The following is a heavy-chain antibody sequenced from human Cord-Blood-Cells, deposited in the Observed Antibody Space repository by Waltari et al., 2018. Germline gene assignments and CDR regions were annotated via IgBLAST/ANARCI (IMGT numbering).Heavy chain of an antibody. CDR1: GFTFSSYG. V-gene: IGHV3-30*18. J-gene: IGHJ4*02. CDR2: ISYDGSNK. Sequence: QVQLVESGGGVVQPGRSLRLSCAASGFTFSSYGMHWVRQAPGTGLEWVAVISYDGSNKYYADSVKGRFTISRDNSKNTLYLQMNSLRAEDTAVYYCAKDTDDFWSGYLDYWGQGTLVTVSS. D-gene: IGHD3-3*01. CDR3: AKDTDDFWSGYLDY.